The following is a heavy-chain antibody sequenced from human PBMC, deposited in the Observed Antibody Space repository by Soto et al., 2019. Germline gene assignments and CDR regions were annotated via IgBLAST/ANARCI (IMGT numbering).Heavy chain of an antibody. V-gene: IGHV3-23*01. CDR3: TKEGGWLPDY. CDR2: ISVSGART. Sequence: EVQLLESGGALVQPGGSLRLSCAASGFTFSDYAMSWVRQAPGKGLEWVSAISVSGARTYFTDSVKGRFTISRDNSRNTLFLQMNSLKAEDTALYYCTKEGGWLPDYWGQGTLVTVSS. D-gene: IGHD5-12*01. J-gene: IGHJ4*02. CDR1: GFTFSDYA.